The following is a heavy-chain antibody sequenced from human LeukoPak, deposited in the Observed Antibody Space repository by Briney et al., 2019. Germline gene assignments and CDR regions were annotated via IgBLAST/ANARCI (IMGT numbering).Heavy chain of an antibody. CDR2: IWYDGSNK. CDR1: GFTFSSYG. D-gene: IGHD5-18*01. CDR3: ARLLRGGRDTAMVTMIVVRAKPGAFDS. V-gene: IGHV3-33*01. Sequence: PGGSLRLSCAASGFTFSSYGMHWVRQAPGKGLEWVAVIWYDGSNKYYADSVKGRFTISRDNSKNTLYLQMNSLRAEDTAVYYCARLLRGGRDTAMVTMIVVRAKPGAFDSWGQGTMVTVSS. J-gene: IGHJ3*02.